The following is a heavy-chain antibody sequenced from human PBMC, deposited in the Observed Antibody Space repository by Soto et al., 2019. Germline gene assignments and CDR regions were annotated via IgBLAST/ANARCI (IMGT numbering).Heavy chain of an antibody. CDR3: ATLSHIVVVPAARHAGLDP. Sequence: GGSLRLSCAASGFTFSNYAMSWVRQAPGKGLEWVSAISGSGDNTYYADSVKGRFTISRDNSKNTVFLQMHSLRADDTAVYYCATLSHIVVVPAARHAGLDPWGQGTRVTVSS. CDR2: ISGSGDNT. D-gene: IGHD2-15*01. J-gene: IGHJ5*02. CDR1: GFTFSNYA. V-gene: IGHV3-23*01.